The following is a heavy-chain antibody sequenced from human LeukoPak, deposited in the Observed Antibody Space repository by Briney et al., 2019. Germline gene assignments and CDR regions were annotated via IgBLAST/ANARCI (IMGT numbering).Heavy chain of an antibody. CDR1: GYTFTDYY. CDR3: ARDAYYGSGSYPY. J-gene: IGHJ4*02. Sequence: ASVKVSCKASGYTFTDYYMHWVRQAPGQGLERMGWINPDSGGTNYAQKFQGRVTMTRDTSISTAYMELSRLRSDDTAVYYCARDAYYGSGSYPYWGQGTLVTVSS. CDR2: INPDSGGT. V-gene: IGHV1-2*02. D-gene: IGHD3-10*01.